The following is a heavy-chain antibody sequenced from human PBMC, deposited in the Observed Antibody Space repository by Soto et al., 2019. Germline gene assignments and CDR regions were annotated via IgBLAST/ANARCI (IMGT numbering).Heavy chain of an antibody. J-gene: IGHJ3*02. D-gene: IGHD2-2*01. CDR3: ARERGGYCSSTTCSRAFDI. V-gene: IGHV3-74*01. Sequence: GGSLRLSCAASGLTLSSNWLHWVRQAPGKRLNWVSRINSDGSNTNYADSVKGRFTISRDNAKNTLYLQMNSLRAEDTAVYYCARERGGYCSSTTCSRAFDIWGQGTMVTVSS. CDR2: INSDGSNT. CDR1: GLTLSSNW.